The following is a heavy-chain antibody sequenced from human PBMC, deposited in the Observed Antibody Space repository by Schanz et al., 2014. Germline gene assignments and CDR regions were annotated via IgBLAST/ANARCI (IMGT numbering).Heavy chain of an antibody. J-gene: IGHJ5*02. CDR1: GSTFSAYW. CDR2: IGGDASRT. Sequence: EVKLVESGGGLVQPGGSLRLSCAASGSTFSAYWMHWVRQVPGKGPEWVSAIGGDASRTYYADSVKGRFTISRDNSKSTLYPQMNSLRADDTAVYSCARAPPLVRGIAGWFGPWGQGSLVTVSS. CDR3: ARAPPLVRGIAGWFGP. D-gene: IGHD3-10*01. V-gene: IGHV3-23*04.